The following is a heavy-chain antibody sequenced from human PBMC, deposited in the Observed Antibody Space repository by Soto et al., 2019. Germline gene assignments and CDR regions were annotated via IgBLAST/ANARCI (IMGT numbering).Heavy chain of an antibody. V-gene: IGHV4-30-4*01. CDR3: ARVVRFCSSPSCRGINCFDP. CDR1: GGSISSGDYY. Sequence: SETLSLTCSVFGGSISSGDYYWSWIRQPPGKGLEWIGYMFYVGATYYNPSLKSRVTISVDTSKNKFSLNLNSGTAPDTAVYHCARVVRFCSSPSCRGINCFDPWRQRTLVTVSS. D-gene: IGHD2-2*01. J-gene: IGHJ5*02. CDR2: MFYVGAT.